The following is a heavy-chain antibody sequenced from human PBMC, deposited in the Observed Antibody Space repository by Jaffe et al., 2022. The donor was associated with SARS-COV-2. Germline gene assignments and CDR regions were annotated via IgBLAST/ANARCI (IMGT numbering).Heavy chain of an antibody. V-gene: IGHV3-48*03. CDR3: ARDDCSSTSCYIPGGYYYYYYGMDV. Sequence: EVQLVESGGGLVQPGGSLRLSCAASGFTFSSYEMNWVRQAPGKGLEWVSYISSSGSTIYYADSVKGRFTISRDNAKNSLYLQMNSLRAEDTAVYYCARDDCSSTSCYIPGGYYYYYYGMDVWGQGTTVTVSS. CDR2: ISSSGSTI. D-gene: IGHD2-2*02. J-gene: IGHJ6*02. CDR1: GFTFSSYE.